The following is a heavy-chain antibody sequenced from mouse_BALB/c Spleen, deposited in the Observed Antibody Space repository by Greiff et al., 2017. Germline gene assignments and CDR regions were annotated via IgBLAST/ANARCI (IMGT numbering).Heavy chain of an antibody. CDR3: TRSGRGGAMDY. V-gene: IGHV1-69*02. Sequence: QVQLQQPGAELVRPGASVKLSCKASGYTSTSYWINWVKQRPGQGLEWIGNIYPSDSYTNYNQKFKDKATLTVDKSSSTAYMQLSSPTSEDSAVYYCTRSGRGGAMDYWGQGTSVTVSS. D-gene: IGHD3-1*01. CDR1: GYTSTSYW. J-gene: IGHJ4*01. CDR2: IYPSDSYT.